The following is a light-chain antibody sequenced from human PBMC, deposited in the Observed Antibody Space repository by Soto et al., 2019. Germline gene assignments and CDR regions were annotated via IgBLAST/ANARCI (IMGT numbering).Light chain of an antibody. Sequence: NVLTQSPGTLSLSPGERATLSCRASQSVSSSYLAWYQQKPGQAPRILIYGASSRATGIPDRFSGSGSETDFTLNISRLEPEDFAVYYCQQYGSSPRTFGQGTKV. V-gene: IGKV3-20*01. CDR2: GAS. J-gene: IGKJ1*01. CDR1: QSVSSSY. CDR3: QQYGSSPRT.